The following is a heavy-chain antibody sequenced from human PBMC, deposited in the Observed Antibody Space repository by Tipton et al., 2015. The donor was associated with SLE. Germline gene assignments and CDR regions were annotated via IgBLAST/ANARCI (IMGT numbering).Heavy chain of an antibody. CDR1: GYTFTGYY. V-gene: IGHV1-2*02. Sequence: QLVQSGAEVKKPGASVKVSCKASGYTFTGYYMHWVRQAPGQGLEWMGWINPNSGGTNYAQKFQGRVTMTRDTSISTAYMELSRLRSDDTAVDYCARDRPRQGVGATTRGLGYWGQGTLVTVSS. D-gene: IGHD1-26*01. CDR3: ARDRPRQGVGATTRGLGY. J-gene: IGHJ4*02. CDR2: INPNSGGT.